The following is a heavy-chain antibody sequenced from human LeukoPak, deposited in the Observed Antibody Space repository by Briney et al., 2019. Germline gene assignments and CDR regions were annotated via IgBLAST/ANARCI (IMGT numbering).Heavy chain of an antibody. CDR1: GGTFSSYA. V-gene: IGHV1-2*02. D-gene: IGHD2-2*01. Sequence: ASVKVSCKASGGTFSSYAISWMRQAPGQGLEWMGWINPNSGGTNYAQKFQGRVTMTRDTSISTAYMELSRLRSDDTAVYYCARGYVVVPAAISDYWGQGTLVTVSS. J-gene: IGHJ4*02. CDR2: INPNSGGT. CDR3: ARGYVVVPAAISDY.